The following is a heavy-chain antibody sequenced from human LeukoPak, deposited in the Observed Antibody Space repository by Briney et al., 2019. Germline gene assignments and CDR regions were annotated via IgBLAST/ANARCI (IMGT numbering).Heavy chain of an antibody. CDR1: EFTFSHYG. CDR3: ARDPSLRTTLDY. J-gene: IGHJ4*02. V-gene: IGHV3-30*03. CDR2: VSHDGSNK. D-gene: IGHD1-1*01. Sequence: SGGSLRLSCAASEFTFSHYGMHWVRQAPGKGLQWVAIVSHDGSNKYYADSVKGRFTISRDSSKNTVSLQMNSLRTDDTAVYYCARDPSLRTTLDYWGQGTLVTVSS.